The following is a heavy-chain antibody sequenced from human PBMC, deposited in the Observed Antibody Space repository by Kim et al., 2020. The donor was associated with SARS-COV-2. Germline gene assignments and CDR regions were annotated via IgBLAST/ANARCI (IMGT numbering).Heavy chain of an antibody. D-gene: IGHD3-10*01. CDR3: APGSGSYYIDY. V-gene: IGHV3-11*01. Sequence: YSSDSVTGLFTIAGDNVKNSLYLQMNSLSAEDTSVYYCAPGSGSYYIDYWGQGTLVTVSS. J-gene: IGHJ4*02.